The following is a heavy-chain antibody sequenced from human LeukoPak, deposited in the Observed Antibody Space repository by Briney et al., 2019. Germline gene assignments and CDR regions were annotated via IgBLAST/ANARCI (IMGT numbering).Heavy chain of an antibody. CDR1: GYSFNTYW. Sequence: GESLKISCKGSGYSFNTYWIGWVRQMPGKGLEWMGIIYVDDSDTRYSPSFQGQVTISADKSISTAYLQWSSLKASDTARYYCARRYCSGGSCYSNFDYWGQGTLVTVSS. V-gene: IGHV5-51*01. J-gene: IGHJ4*02. CDR2: IYVDDSDT. D-gene: IGHD2-15*01. CDR3: ARRYCSGGSCYSNFDY.